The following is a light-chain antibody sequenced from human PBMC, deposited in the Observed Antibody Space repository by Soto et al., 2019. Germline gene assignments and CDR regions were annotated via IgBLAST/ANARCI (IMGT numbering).Light chain of an antibody. Sequence: QYALTQPASVSGSPGRSITISCTGTSSDVGGYNLVSWYQQYPDKAPKLMIFDVNTRPSGVSNRFSGSKSGNTASLTISGLQAEDEADYYCSSYKSSSTLPDVFGTGTKLTVL. J-gene: IGLJ1*01. CDR2: DVN. CDR3: SSYKSSSTLPDV. V-gene: IGLV2-14*01. CDR1: SSDVGGYNL.